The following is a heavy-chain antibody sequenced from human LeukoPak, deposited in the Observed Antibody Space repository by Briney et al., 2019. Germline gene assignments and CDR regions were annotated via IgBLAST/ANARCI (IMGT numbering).Heavy chain of an antibody. J-gene: IGHJ4*02. CDR3: ARDGLDVGYSYGLYYFDY. CDR1: GFTFSSYA. V-gene: IGHV3-23*01. D-gene: IGHD5-18*01. Sequence: PGGSLRLSCAASGFTFSSYAMSWVRQAPGKGLEWVSAISGSGGSTYYADSVKGRFTISRDNAKNSLYLQMNSLRAEDTAVYYCARDGLDVGYSYGLYYFDYWGQGTLVTVSS. CDR2: ISGSGGST.